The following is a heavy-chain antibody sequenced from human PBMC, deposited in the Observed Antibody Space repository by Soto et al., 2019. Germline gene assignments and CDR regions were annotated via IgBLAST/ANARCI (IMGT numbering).Heavy chain of an antibody. CDR2: IYHSGST. J-gene: IGHJ3*02. V-gene: IGHV4-38-2*02. CDR3: ARDLPSPYYYDSSGAPDI. D-gene: IGHD3-22*01. CDR1: GYSISSGYY. Sequence: SEILSLTCAASGYSISSGYYWGWIRQPPGKGLEWIGSIYHSGSTYYNPSLKSRVTISVDTSKNQFSLKLSSVTAADTAVYYCARDLPSPYYYDSSGAPDIWGQGTMVTVSS.